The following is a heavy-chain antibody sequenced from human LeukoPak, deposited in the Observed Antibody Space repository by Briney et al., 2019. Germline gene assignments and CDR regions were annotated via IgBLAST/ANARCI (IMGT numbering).Heavy chain of an antibody. V-gene: IGHV3-21*01. D-gene: IGHD4-11*01. CDR3: AREPTGDYYYYMDV. Sequence: PGGSLRLSCAASGFTFSSYSMNWVRQAPGKGLEWVSSISGSSSYIYYADSVKGRFTISRDNAKNSLYLQMNSLRAEDTAVYYCAREPTGDYYYYMDVWGKGTTVTVSS. J-gene: IGHJ6*03. CDR1: GFTFSSYS. CDR2: ISGSSSYI.